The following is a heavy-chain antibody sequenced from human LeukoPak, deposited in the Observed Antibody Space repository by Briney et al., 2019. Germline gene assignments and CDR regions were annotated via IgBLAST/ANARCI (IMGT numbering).Heavy chain of an antibody. D-gene: IGHD1-1*01. V-gene: IGHV1-69*04. CDR2: IIPILGIA. Sequence: GASVKVSCKAPGGTFSSYAISWVRQAPGQGLEWMGRIIPILGIANYAQKFQGRVTITADKSTSTAYMELSSLRSEDTAVYYCARGLGTGLGAFDIWGQGTMVTVSS. CDR1: GGTFSSYA. CDR3: ARGLGTGLGAFDI. J-gene: IGHJ3*02.